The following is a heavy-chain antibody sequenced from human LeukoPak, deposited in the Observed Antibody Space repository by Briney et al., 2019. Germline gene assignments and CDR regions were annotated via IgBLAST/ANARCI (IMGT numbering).Heavy chain of an antibody. CDR3: ARDKGYSDSHGMDV. Sequence: SVKVSCKASGGTFSSSSISWVRQAPGQGLEWMGGIIPIFGTANYAQKFQGRVTITADESTRTAYMKLSSLRAEDTAAYYCARDKGYSDSHGMDVWGQGTTVTVSS. J-gene: IGHJ6*02. V-gene: IGHV1-69*13. CDR1: GGTFSSSS. CDR2: IIPIFGTA. D-gene: IGHD5-12*01.